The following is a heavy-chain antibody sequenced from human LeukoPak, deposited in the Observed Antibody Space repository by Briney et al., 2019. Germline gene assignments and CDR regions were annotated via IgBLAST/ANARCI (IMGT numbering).Heavy chain of an antibody. CDR1: GFTVSNTY. J-gene: IGHJ5*02. D-gene: IGHD6-6*01. V-gene: IGHV3-23*01. Sequence: PGGSLRLSCAASGFTVSNTYMSWVRQAPGKGLEWVSVVSGTGGRTYYADSVKGRFTISRGNSKNTLYLQMNSLRAEDTALYYCVKASSSSPQYNWFDAWGQGTLVNVSS. CDR2: VSGTGGRT. CDR3: VKASSSSPQYNWFDA.